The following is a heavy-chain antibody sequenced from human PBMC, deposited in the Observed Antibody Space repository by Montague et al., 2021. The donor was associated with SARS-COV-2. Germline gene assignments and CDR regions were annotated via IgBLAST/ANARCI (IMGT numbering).Heavy chain of an antibody. CDR1: GGSFSDYS. D-gene: IGHD3-22*01. J-gene: IGHJ4*02. CDR2: INHSGIT. V-gene: IGHV4-34*01. CDR3: ARGRVDTTMILVVFTGAAHYFDS. Sequence: SETLSLTCAVYGGSFSDYSWTWIRQPPGKGLEWIGEINHSGITKYNPTLKSRITISVDTSKNQFSLRLSSVAAADTAVYYCARGRVDTTMILVVFTGAAHYFDSWGQGTLVSVSS.